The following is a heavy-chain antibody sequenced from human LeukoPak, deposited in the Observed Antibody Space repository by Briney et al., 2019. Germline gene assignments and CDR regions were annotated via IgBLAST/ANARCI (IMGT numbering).Heavy chain of an antibody. D-gene: IGHD5-24*01. CDR3: ARDLRDGYIDL. J-gene: IGHJ2*01. CDR1: GGSISSYY. V-gene: IGHV4-59*01. Sequence: PSETLSLTCTVSGGSISSYYWSWIRQPPGKGLEWIGYIYYSGSTNYNPSLKSRVTISVDTSKNQFSLKLSSVTAADTAVYYCARDLRDGYIDLWGRGTLVTVSS. CDR2: IYYSGST.